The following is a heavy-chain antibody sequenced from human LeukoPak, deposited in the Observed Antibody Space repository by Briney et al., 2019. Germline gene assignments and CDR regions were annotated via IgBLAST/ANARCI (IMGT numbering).Heavy chain of an antibody. J-gene: IGHJ4*02. CDR2: IYHTGFT. Sequence: SQTLSLTCNVSGGFISDGGYYWSWIRQPPGKGLEWIGYIYHTGFTSYSPSLKSRVTISVDRSNNQFSLRLDFVTAADTAVYYCAAAGGIVGATTDYWGQGTLVTVSS. V-gene: IGHV4-30-2*01. CDR3: AAAGGIVGATTDY. CDR1: GGFISDGGYY. D-gene: IGHD1-26*01.